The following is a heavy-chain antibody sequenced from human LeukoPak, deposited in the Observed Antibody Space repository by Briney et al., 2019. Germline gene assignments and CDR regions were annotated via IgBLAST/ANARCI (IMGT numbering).Heavy chain of an antibody. D-gene: IGHD6-19*01. V-gene: IGHV4-59*08. Sequence: RPSETLSLTCTVSGGSISSYYWSWIRQPPGKGLEWIGYIYYSGTTNYNPSLKSRVTISVDTSKNQFSLKLSSVTAADTAVYYCARQDGSGFLRIWGQGTLVTVSS. CDR3: ARQDGSGFLRI. J-gene: IGHJ4*02. CDR2: IYYSGTT. CDR1: GGSISSYY.